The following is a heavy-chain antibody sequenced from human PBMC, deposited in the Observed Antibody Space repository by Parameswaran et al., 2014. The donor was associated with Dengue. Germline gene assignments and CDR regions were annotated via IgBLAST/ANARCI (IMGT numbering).Heavy chain of an antibody. CDR3: ATMIRGYSYGSYGGMDV. Sequence: VRQAPGKGLEWIGEIYHSGSTNYNPSLKSRVTISVDKSKNQFSPKLSSVTAADTAVYYCATMIRGYSYGSYGGMDVWGQGTTVTVSS. D-gene: IGHD5-18*01. V-gene: IGHV4-4*02. CDR2: IYHSGST. J-gene: IGHJ6*02.